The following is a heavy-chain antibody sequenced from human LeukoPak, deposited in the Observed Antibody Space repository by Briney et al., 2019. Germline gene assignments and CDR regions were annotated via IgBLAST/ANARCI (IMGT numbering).Heavy chain of an antibody. CDR2: IIPIFGTA. V-gene: IGHV1-69*05. CDR3: ARDKGPATASYYYYYMDV. D-gene: IGHD2-21*02. CDR1: GGTFSSYA. Sequence: SVKVSCEASGGTFSSYAISWVRQAPGQGLEWMGGIIPIFGTANYAQKFQGRVTITTDESTSTAYMELSSLRSEDTAVYYCARDKGPATASYYYYYMDVWGKGTTVTVSS. J-gene: IGHJ6*03.